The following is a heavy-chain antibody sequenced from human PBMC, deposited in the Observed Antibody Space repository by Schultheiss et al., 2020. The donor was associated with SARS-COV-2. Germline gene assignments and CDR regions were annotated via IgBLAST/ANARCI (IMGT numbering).Heavy chain of an antibody. V-gene: IGHV3-30*18. Sequence: GGSLRLSCAASGFTFSSYGMHWVRQAPGKGLEWVAVISYDGSNKYYADSVKGRFTISRDNSKNTLYLQMNSLRAEDTAVYYCAKDRERVEMATKWVYGMDVWGQGTTVTVSS. D-gene: IGHD5-24*01. J-gene: IGHJ6*02. CDR3: AKDRERVEMATKWVYGMDV. CDR1: GFTFSSYG. CDR2: ISYDGSNK.